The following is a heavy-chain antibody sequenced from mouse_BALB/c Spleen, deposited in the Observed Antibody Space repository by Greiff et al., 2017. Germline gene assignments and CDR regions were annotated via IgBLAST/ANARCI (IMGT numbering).Heavy chain of an antibody. D-gene: IGHD1-1*01. CDR1: GFTFSSFG. CDR3: ARTYGSSYDAMDY. J-gene: IGHJ4*01. CDR2: ISSGSSTI. V-gene: IGHV5-17*02. Sequence: EVNVVESGGGLVQPGGSRKLSCAASGFTFSSFGMHWVRQAPEKGLEWVAYISSGSSTIYYADTVKGRFTISRDNPKNTLFLQMTRLRSEDTAMYYCARTYGSSYDAMDYWGQGTSVTVSS.